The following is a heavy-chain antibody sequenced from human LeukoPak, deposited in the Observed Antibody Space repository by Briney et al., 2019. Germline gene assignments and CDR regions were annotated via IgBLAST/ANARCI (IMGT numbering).Heavy chain of an antibody. CDR1: GGSISTSTYC. CDR3: ARVSGTTSRLDP. CDR2: IYHSGST. V-gene: IGHV4-39*07. D-gene: IGHD1-1*01. Sequence: SETLSLTCTVSGGSISTSTYCWGWIRQPPGKGLEWIGNIYHSGSTYYNPSLKSRVTLSVDTSKNQFSLKLSSVTAADTAVYYCARVSGTTSRLDPWGQGTQVAVSS. J-gene: IGHJ5*02.